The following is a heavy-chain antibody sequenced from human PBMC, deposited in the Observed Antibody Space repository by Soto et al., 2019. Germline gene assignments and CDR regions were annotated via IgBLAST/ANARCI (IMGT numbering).Heavy chain of an antibody. CDR2: ISGSGGXX. CDR1: VFTFISYA. V-gene: IGHV3-23*01. J-gene: IGHJ3*02. D-gene: IGHD1-26*01. CDR3: AKGGNTSIVGDTDDDFDI. Sequence: PVVSLRLSFSSSVFTFISYAMSWVLQSPGKGLECVSAISGSGGXXYYSDSVKGRFTISRDNSKKTLYMQMNRLRAEETAVYYCAKGGNTSIVGDTDDDFDIWGQGTMV.